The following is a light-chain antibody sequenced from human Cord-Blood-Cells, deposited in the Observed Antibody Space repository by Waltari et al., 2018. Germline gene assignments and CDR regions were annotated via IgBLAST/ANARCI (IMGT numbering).Light chain of an antibody. CDR3: CSYAGSSTYV. Sequence: QSALTQPASVSGSPGQSITISCTGTSSDVGSYHIVSWYQQHPGKAPKLMFYEGSKRPSGVSNRSSCSKSGNTASLTISGLQAEDEADYYCCSYAGSSTYVFGTWTKVTVL. V-gene: IGLV2-23*01. CDR2: EGS. CDR1: SSDVGSYHI. J-gene: IGLJ1*01.